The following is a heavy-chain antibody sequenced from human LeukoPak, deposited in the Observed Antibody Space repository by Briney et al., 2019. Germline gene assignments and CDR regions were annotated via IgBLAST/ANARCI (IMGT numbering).Heavy chain of an antibody. V-gene: IGHV3-7*04. J-gene: IGHJ4*02. CDR2: IHPEGNEK. CDR1: GFSFTNFW. CDR3: ARGDAFSGDH. Sequence: GGSLRLSCAVSGFSFTNFWMSWVRQAPGRGLEWVSNIHPEGNEKYHAESVKGRFTISRDNTKNSLFLQMNSLRVEDTAVYYCARGDAFSGDHWGQGTLVTVSS.